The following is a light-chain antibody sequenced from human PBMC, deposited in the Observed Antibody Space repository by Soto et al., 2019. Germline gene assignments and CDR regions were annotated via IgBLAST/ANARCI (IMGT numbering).Light chain of an antibody. CDR2: EVS. Sequence: QSALTQPASVSGSPGQSITISCTGTSSDVGGYNYVCWYQQHPGKAPKLMIYEVSNRPSGVSNRFSGSKSGNTASLTISGLQAEDEADYYCSSYTSSSTLEVFGGGTKLTVL. CDR3: SSYTSSSTLEV. J-gene: IGLJ3*02. CDR1: SSDVGGYNY. V-gene: IGLV2-14*01.